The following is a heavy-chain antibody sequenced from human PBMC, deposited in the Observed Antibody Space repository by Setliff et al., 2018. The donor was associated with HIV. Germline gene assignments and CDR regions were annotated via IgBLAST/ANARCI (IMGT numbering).Heavy chain of an antibody. V-gene: IGHV3-21*06. CDR1: GFTLRSYA. CDR2: ITTNSAYI. Sequence: PGGSLRLSCAATGFTLRSYAMSWVRQAPGKGLEWVSSITTNSAYIYYANSVKGRFTISRDNSKNSLFLQMNSLRAEDTAVYYCARESARLEYFYSWGQGTLVTVSS. D-gene: IGHD6-6*01. CDR3: ARESARLEYFYS. J-gene: IGHJ4*02.